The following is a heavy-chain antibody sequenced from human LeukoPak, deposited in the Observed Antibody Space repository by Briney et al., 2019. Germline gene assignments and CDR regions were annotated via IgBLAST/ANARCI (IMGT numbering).Heavy chain of an antibody. V-gene: IGHV3-23*01. CDR3: AKDPRYCSGGSCDRDY. Sequence: GGSLRLSCAASGFTFSSYAMSWVRQAPGKGLEWVSAISGSGGSTYYADSVKGRFTISRDNSKNTLYLQMNSLRAEDTALYYCAKDPRYCSGGSCDRDYWGQGTLVTVSS. J-gene: IGHJ4*02. CDR2: ISGSGGST. D-gene: IGHD2-15*01. CDR1: GFTFSSYA.